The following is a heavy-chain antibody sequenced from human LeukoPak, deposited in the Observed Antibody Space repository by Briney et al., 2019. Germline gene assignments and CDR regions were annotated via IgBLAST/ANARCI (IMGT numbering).Heavy chain of an antibody. D-gene: IGHD3-3*01. CDR3: ARQNDFRLDY. J-gene: IGHJ4*02. V-gene: IGHV5-51*01. CDR1: GYTFSSYW. CDR2: IYPGDSDT. Sequence: GESLRISCKGSGYTFSSYWIGWVRQTPGKGLEWMGIIYPGDSDTRYSPSLQGQVTISVDTSIGTAYLQWSSLKASDTAIYYCARQNDFRLDYWGQGTLVTVSS.